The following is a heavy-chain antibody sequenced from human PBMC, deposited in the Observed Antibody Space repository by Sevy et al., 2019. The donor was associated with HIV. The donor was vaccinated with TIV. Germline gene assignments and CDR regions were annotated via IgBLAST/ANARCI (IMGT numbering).Heavy chain of an antibody. D-gene: IGHD4-17*01. J-gene: IGHJ4*02. CDR1: GYTFTGYY. Sequence: ASVKVSCKASGYTFTGYYMHWVRQAPGQGLEWMGRINPNSGGTNYAQKFQGRVTMTRETSISTAYMELSRLRSDDTAVYYCARAVGLTTVLTVFDYWGQGTLVTVSS. V-gene: IGHV1-2*06. CDR2: INPNSGGT. CDR3: ARAVGLTTVLTVFDY.